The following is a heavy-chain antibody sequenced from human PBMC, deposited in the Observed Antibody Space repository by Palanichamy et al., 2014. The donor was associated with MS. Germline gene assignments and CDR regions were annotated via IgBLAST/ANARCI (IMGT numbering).Heavy chain of an antibody. CDR1: GGSVQWLL. CDR3: ARRGKWEPFDY. D-gene: IGHD1-26*01. V-gene: IGHV4-34*01. J-gene: IGHJ4*02. Sequence: QVQLQHGAAGLLKPSETLSLTCAVYGGSVQWLLLELNPPAPRKGLEWIGEINHSGSTNYNPSLKSRVTISVDTSKNQFSLKLSSVTAADTAVYYCARRGKWEPFDYWGQGTLVTVSS. CDR2: INHSGST.